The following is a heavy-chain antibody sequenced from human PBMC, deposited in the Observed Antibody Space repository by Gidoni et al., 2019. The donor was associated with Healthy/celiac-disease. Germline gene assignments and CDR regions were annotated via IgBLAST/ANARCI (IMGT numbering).Heavy chain of an antibody. J-gene: IGHJ5*02. CDR1: GYTFTSYY. V-gene: IGHV1-46*01. CDR2: INPSGGST. CDR3: AITKYSYGQEAGGWFDP. Sequence: QVQLVQSGAEVKKPGASVKVSCKASGYTFTSYYMHWVRQAPGQGLEWMGIINPSGGSTSYAQKFQGRVTMTRDTSTSTVYMELSSLRSEDTAVYYCAITKYSYGQEAGGWFDPWGQGTLVTVSS. D-gene: IGHD5-18*01.